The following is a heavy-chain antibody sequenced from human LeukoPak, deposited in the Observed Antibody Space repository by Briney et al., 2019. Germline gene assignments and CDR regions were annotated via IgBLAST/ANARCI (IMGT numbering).Heavy chain of an antibody. CDR3: ARKGCTGDCYRFDP. D-gene: IGHD2-21*02. J-gene: IGHJ5*02. CDR1: AYTFNTYG. CDR2: INTDNNNT. Sequence: ASVKVSCKASAYTFNTYGISWVRQAPAQRPEGMGWINTDNNNTKYAQKLQGRVTMTTDTSTSTAYMELSSLRSDDTAVYYCARKGCTGDCYRFDPWGQGTLVTVSS. V-gene: IGHV1-18*01.